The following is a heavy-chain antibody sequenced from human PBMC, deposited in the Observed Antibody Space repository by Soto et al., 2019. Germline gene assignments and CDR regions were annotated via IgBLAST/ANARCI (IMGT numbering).Heavy chain of an antibody. CDR2: MKQDGSEK. J-gene: IGHJ4*02. D-gene: IGHD2-15*01. V-gene: IGHV3-7*05. Sequence: EVQLVESGGGLVQPGGSLRLSCAASGFTFNSYWMNWVRQAPGKGLEWVANMKQDGSEKYYVDSVKGRFTISRDNTKNSLYLQMHSLRAEDTAVYYCARVRGGWSYCFDYWGQGTLVTVSS. CDR3: ARVRGGWSYCFDY. CDR1: GFTFNSYW.